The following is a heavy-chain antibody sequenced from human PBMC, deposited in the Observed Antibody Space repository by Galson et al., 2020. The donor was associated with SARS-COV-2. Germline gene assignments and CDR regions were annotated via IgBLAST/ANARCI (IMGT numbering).Heavy chain of an antibody. CDR2: IYYSGST. CDR3: ARVVLRCSGTSCYPNNYYGMDV. CDR1: GGSISSGDYS. D-gene: IGHD2-2*01. J-gene: IGHJ6*02. V-gene: IGHV4-30-4*01. Sequence: SQTLSLTCTVSGGSISSGDYSWSWIRQPPGKGLEWIGYIYYSGSTYYNPSLKSRVTISIDTSKKQFSLKLSSVTAADTAVYYCARVVLRCSGTSCYPNNYYGMDVWGQGTTVTVSS.